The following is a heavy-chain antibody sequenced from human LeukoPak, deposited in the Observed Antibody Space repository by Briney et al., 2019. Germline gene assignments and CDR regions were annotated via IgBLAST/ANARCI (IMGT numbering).Heavy chain of an antibody. CDR2: FDPEDGET. V-gene: IGHV1-24*01. CDR3: ATAPGYYYDSSGYYYA. D-gene: IGHD3-22*01. Sequence: ASVKVSCKVSGYTLTELSMHWVRQAPGKGLEWMGGFDPEDGETIYAQKFQGRVTMTEDTSTDTAYMELSSLRSEDTAVYHCATAPGYYYDSSGYYYAWGQGTLVTVSS. CDR1: GYTLTELS. J-gene: IGHJ5*02.